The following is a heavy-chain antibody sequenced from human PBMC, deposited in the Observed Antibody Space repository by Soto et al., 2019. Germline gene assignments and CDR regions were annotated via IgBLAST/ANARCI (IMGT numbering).Heavy chain of an antibody. CDR1: GFRFSDYG. CDR3: AKDRRDGEYNSVYDF. CDR2: MSFDGTYK. V-gene: IGHV3-30*18. J-gene: IGHJ4*02. Sequence: QVQLAESGGGVVQPGGSLRLSCIGSGFRFSDYGMHWVRQPPGKWLEWVAMMSFDGTYKYSADSVKGRFIISRDNSKNTLFLQMNSLRAGDTAVYYCAKDRRDGEYNSVYDFWGQGTLVTVSS. D-gene: IGHD4-17*01.